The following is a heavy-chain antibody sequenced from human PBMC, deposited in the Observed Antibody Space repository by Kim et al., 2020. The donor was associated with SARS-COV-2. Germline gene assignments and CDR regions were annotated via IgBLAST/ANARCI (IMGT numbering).Heavy chain of an antibody. J-gene: IGHJ4*02. V-gene: IGHV3-15*01. D-gene: IGHD3-9*01. CDR2: IKSKTDGGTT. CDR1: GFTFSNAW. CDR3: TTLATTTYYDILTGYYRFDY. Sequence: GGSLRLSCAASGFTFSNAWMSWVRQAPGKGLEWVGRIKSKTDGGTTDYAAPVKGRFTISRDDSKNTLYLQMNSLKTEDTAVYYCTTLATTTYYDILTGYYRFDYWGQGTLVTLSS.